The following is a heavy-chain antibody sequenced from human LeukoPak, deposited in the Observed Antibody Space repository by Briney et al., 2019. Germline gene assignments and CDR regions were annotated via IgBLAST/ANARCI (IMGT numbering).Heavy chain of an antibody. D-gene: IGHD6-13*01. V-gene: IGHV1-2*02. Sequence: ASVKVSCKASRYTFTSYDINWVREAAGQGLEWMGWINPNSGGTNYAQKFQGRVTMTRDTSISTAYMELSRLRSDDTAVYYCAGQFKAAAGTSPFDPWGQGTLVTVSS. J-gene: IGHJ5*02. CDR2: INPNSGGT. CDR3: AGQFKAAAGTSPFDP. CDR1: RYTFTSYD.